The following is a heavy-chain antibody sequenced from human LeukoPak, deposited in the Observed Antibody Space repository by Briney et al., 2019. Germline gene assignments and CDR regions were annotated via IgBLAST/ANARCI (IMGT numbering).Heavy chain of an antibody. J-gene: IGHJ5*02. Sequence: GASVKVSCKASGYTFTSYGISWVRQAPGQGLEWMGWISAYNGNTNYAQKLQGRVTMTTDTSTSTAYMELRSLRSDDTAVYYCARNAIFGVLRKNWFDPWGQGTLVTVSS. D-gene: IGHD3-3*01. V-gene: IGHV1-18*01. CDR3: ARNAIFGVLRKNWFDP. CDR2: ISAYNGNT. CDR1: GYTFTSYG.